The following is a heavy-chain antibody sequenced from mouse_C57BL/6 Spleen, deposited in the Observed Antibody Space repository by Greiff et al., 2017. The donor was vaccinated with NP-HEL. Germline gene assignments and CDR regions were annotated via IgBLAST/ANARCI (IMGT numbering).Heavy chain of an antibody. CDR1: GFTFSSYT. J-gene: IGHJ2*01. CDR2: ISGGGGNP. V-gene: IGHV5-9*01. D-gene: IGHD1-1*01. Sequence: EVKLVESGGGLVKPGGSLKLSCAASGFTFSSYTMSWVRQTPEKRLEWVATISGGGGNPYYPDSVKGRFTISRDNAKNTLYLQMSSLRSEDTALYYCARGITTVVATDYFDYWGQGTTLTVSS. CDR3: ARGITTVVATDYFDY.